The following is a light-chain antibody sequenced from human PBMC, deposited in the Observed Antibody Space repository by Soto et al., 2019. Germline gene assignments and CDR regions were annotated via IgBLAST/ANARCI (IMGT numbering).Light chain of an antibody. CDR2: EIS. CDR3: SSFRSDNTLV. V-gene: IGLV2-14*01. CDR1: NSDIGDYTY. J-gene: IGLJ2*01. Sequence: QSALTQPASVSGSPGQSITISCTGTNSDIGDYTYVSWYQQYPDTAPTLIIFEISSRLSGVSDRFSGSKSGNTASLTISGLQPEDEAHYYCSSFRSDNTLVFGGGTKLTVL.